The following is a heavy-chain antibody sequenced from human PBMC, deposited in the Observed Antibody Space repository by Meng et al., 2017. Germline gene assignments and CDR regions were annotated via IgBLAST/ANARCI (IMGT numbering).Heavy chain of an antibody. V-gene: IGHV1-2*02. D-gene: IGHD2-21*02. J-gene: IGHJ4*02. CDR3: ARDFSPYCGGDCYSVNDY. CDR2: INPNSGGT. Sequence: ASVKVSCKASGYTFTGYYMHWVRQAPGQGLEWMGWINPNSGGTNYAQKFQGRVTMTRDTSISTAYMELSRLRSDDTAVYYCARDFSPYCGGDCYSVNDYWGQGTLVTVS. CDR1: GYTFTGYY.